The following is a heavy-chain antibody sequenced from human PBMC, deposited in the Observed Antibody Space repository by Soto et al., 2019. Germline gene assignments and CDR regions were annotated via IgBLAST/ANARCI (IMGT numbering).Heavy chain of an antibody. CDR1: GYTFTSYG. CDR2: IIPIYGTA. J-gene: IGHJ6*02. Sequence: GASVKVSCTASGYTFTSYGISWVRQAPGQRLEWMGWIIPIYGTAKYAQKFQGRVTITADKSTSTAYMELSSLRSEDTAVYYCARKAVGAMVDYYYGMDVWGQGTTVTVSS. V-gene: IGHV1-69*06. CDR3: ARKAVGAMVDYYYGMDV. D-gene: IGHD5-18*01.